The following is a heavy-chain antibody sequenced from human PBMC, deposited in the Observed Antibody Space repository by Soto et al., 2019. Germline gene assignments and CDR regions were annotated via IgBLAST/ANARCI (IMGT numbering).Heavy chain of an antibody. CDR1: GYTFTTYA. J-gene: IGHJ4*02. V-gene: IGHV1-3*01. CDR3: ARDIFGLLTLGVSDF. CDR2: VNAENRNT. Sequence: SSVKVSCKASGYTFTTYAIHWVRPAPVRRLEWMGWVNAENRNTKYSQKFQGRVTITVDTSASTAYMEMSSLRSEDTAVYYCARDIFGLLTLGVSDFWGQGNLVTVSS. D-gene: IGHD3-10*02.